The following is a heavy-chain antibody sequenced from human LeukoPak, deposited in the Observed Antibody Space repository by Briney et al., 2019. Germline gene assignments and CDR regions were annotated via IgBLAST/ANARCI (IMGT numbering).Heavy chain of an antibody. V-gene: IGHV3-21*01. CDR1: GFPFSFDT. CDR2: ISSSSGHI. CDR3: ARSSGSYSFDY. Sequence: SGGSLRLSCAASGFPFSFDTMTWVRQAPGKGLEWVSSISSSSGHIYYTDSVKGRFTISRDNAKNSLYLQMNSLRAEDTAVYYCARSSGSYSFDYWGQGTLVTVSS. D-gene: IGHD1-26*01. J-gene: IGHJ4*02.